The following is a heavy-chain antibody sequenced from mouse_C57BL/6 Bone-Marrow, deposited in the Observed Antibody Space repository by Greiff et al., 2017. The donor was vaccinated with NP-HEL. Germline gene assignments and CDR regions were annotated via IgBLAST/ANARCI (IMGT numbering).Heavy chain of an antibody. D-gene: IGHD1-1*01. J-gene: IGHJ1*03. CDR3: TRDALYYYGRYFDV. CDR1: GFTFSSYA. CDR2: ISSGGDYI. Sequence: EVKLMESGEGLVKPGGSLKLSCAASGFTFSSYAMSWVRQTPEKRLEWVAYISSGGDYIYYADTVKGRFTISRDNARNTLYLQMSSLKSEDTAMYYCTRDALYYYGRYFDVWGTGTTVTVSS. V-gene: IGHV5-9-1*02.